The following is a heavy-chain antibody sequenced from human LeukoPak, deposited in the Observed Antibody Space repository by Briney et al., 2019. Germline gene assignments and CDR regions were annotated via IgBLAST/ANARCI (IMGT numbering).Heavy chain of an antibody. V-gene: IGHV3-21*01. CDR2: ISSGSGYI. CDR3: ARGYGDYGKYYFDS. CDR1: GGSISSSSHS. Sequence: PSETLSLTCTVSGGSISSSSHSWGWIRQPPGKGLEWVSSISSGSGYIYYADSVKGRFTISRDNAKNSLYLQMNSLRAEDTAVYYCARGYGDYGKYYFDSWGQGTLVTVSS. J-gene: IGHJ4*02. D-gene: IGHD4-17*01.